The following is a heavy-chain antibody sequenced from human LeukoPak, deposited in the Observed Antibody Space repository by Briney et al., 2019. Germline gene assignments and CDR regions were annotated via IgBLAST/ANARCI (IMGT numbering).Heavy chain of an antibody. D-gene: IGHD3-3*01. CDR1: GFIFSDYY. V-gene: IGHV3-66*01. CDR2: IYSGGST. CDR3: ARDTSTYYDFWSGPSPFDP. J-gene: IGHJ5*02. Sequence: GGSLRLSCAASGFIFSDYYMNWVRQAPGKGLEWVSVIYSGGSTYYADSVKGRFTISRDNSKNTLYLQMNSLRAEDTAVYYCARDTSTYYDFWSGPSPFDPWGQGTLVTVSS.